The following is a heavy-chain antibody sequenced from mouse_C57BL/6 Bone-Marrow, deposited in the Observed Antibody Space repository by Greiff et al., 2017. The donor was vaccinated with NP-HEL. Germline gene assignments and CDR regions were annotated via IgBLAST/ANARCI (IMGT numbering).Heavy chain of an antibody. CDR1: GFTFSDYG. Sequence: DVKLQESGGGLVKPGGSLKLSCAASGFTFSDYGMHWVRQAPEQGLEWVAYISSCSSTIHYADTLKGRFTMSRDNAKSTLYLQMTSLRSEDTAMYYCARDDYDGAWFADWGKATLVTVSA. V-gene: IGHV5-17*01. D-gene: IGHD2-4*01. CDR2: ISSCSSTI. CDR3: ARDDYDGAWFAD. J-gene: IGHJ3*01.